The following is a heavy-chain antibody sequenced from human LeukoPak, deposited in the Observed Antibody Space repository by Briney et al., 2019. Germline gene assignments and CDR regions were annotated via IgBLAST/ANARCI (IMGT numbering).Heavy chain of an antibody. D-gene: IGHD3-10*01. CDR2: IYYSGST. Sequence: SETLSLTCTVSGGSISSYYWSWIRQPPGEGLEWIGYIYYSGSTNYNPSLKSRVTISVDTSKNQFSLKLSSVTAADTAVYYCARVEMVRGAFDYWGQGTLVTVSS. V-gene: IGHV4-59*01. J-gene: IGHJ4*02. CDR3: ARVEMVRGAFDY. CDR1: GGSISSYY.